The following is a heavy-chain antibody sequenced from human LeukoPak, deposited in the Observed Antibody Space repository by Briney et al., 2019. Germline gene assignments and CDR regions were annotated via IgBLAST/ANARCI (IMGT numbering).Heavy chain of an antibody. CDR1: GFTFSSYG. CDR3: AKDRTMVRGIIAS. J-gene: IGHJ4*02. Sequence: GGSLRLSCAASGFTFSSYGMHWVRQAPGKGLEWVAVISYDGSNKYYADSVKGRFTISRDNSKNTLYLQMNSLRAEDTAVYYCAKDRTMVRGIIASWGQGTLVTVSS. D-gene: IGHD3-10*01. CDR2: ISYDGSNK. V-gene: IGHV3-30*18.